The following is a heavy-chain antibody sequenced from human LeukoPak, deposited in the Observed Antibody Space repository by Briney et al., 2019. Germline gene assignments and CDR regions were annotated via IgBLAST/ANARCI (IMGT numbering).Heavy chain of an antibody. Sequence: ASVKVSCKASGGTFSSYAISWVRQAPGQGLEWMGGIIPIFGTANYAQKFQGRVTITADESTSTAYMELSSLRSEDTAVYYCARGPGREGYLPDFDYWGQGTLVTVSS. CDR1: GGTFSSYA. D-gene: IGHD5-24*01. J-gene: IGHJ4*02. CDR2: IIPIFGTA. V-gene: IGHV1-69*13. CDR3: ARGPGREGYLPDFDY.